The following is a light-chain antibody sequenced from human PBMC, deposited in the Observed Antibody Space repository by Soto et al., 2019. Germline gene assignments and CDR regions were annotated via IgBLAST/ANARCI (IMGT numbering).Light chain of an antibody. CDR1: SSDVGGYNY. CDR2: EVS. Sequence: QSALTQPASVSGSPGQSITISCTGTSSDVGGYNYVSWYQQHPGKAPKLMIDEVSNRPSGVSNRFSGSKSGNTASLTISGLQAEDEADYYCSSYTSSSIDYVFGTGTKVTVL. V-gene: IGLV2-14*01. CDR3: SSYTSSSIDYV. J-gene: IGLJ1*01.